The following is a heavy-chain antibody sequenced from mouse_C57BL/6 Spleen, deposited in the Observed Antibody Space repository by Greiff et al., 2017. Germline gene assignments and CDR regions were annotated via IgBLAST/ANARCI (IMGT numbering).Heavy chain of an antibody. J-gene: IGHJ3*01. CDR2: IYPGDGDT. Sequence: QVQLQQSGAELVKPGASVKISCKASGYAFSSYWMNWVKQRPGKGLEWLGQIYPGDGDTNYNGKFKGKATLTADKSSSTAYMQLSSLTSEDSAVYFCARGAPGEGFAYWGQGTLVTVSA. CDR1: GYAFSSYW. CDR3: ARGAPGEGFAY. V-gene: IGHV1-80*01.